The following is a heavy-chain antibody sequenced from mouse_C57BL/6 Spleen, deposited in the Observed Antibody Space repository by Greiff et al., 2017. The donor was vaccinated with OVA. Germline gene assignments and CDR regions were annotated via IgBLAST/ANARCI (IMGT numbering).Heavy chain of an antibody. V-gene: IGHV1-82*01. J-gene: IGHJ1*03. CDR3: ARRGTTVVGYFDV. CDR2: IYPGDGDT. Sequence: VQLQQSGPELVKPGASVKISCKASGYAFSSSWMNWVKQRPGKGLEWIGRIYPGDGDTNYNGKFKGKATLTADKSSSTAYMQLSSLTSEDSAVYFCARRGTTVVGYFDVWGTGTTVTVSS. CDR1: GYAFSSSW. D-gene: IGHD1-1*01.